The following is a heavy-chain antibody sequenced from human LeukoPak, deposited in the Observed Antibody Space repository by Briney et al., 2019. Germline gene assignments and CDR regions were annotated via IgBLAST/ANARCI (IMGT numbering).Heavy chain of an antibody. Sequence: PSETLSLTCTVSGGSISSYYWSWIRQPPGKGLEWIGYISNSGSTDYNPALKSRVTISADTSKNQFSLKLSSVTGADTAVYHCARGRTWFGELSYWGQGTLVTVSS. J-gene: IGHJ4*02. CDR3: ARGRTWFGELSY. D-gene: IGHD3-10*01. CDR1: GGSISSYY. CDR2: ISNSGST. V-gene: IGHV4-59*01.